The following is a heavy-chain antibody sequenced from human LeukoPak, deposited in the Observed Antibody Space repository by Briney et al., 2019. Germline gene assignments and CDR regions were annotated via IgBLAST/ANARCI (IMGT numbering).Heavy chain of an antibody. D-gene: IGHD2/OR15-2a*01. V-gene: IGHV3-66*02. CDR2: IYSGGST. Sequence: GGSLRLSCAASGFTVSSNYMSWVRQAPGKGLEWVSVIYSGGSTYYADSVKGRFTISRDNSKNTLYLQMNSLRAEDTAVYYCARAPFYSRFQPFDYWGQGTLVTVSS. CDR1: GFTVSSNY. CDR3: ARAPFYSRFQPFDY. J-gene: IGHJ4*02.